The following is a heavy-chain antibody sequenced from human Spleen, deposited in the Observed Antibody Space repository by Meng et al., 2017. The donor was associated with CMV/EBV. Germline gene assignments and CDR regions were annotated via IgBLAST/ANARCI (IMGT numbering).Heavy chain of an antibody. CDR1: GFTFSSYE. CDR3: ARDVEYSNSFGSGGR. J-gene: IGHJ4*02. D-gene: IGHD6-6*01. Sequence: GESLKISCAASGFTFSSYEMSWVRQAPGKGLEWVSGIDWIGGRSDYADSAKGRFIISKDKAKSSLYLQMNSLGVEDTALYYCARDVEYSNSFGSGGRWGQGTLVTVSS. CDR2: IDWIGGRS. V-gene: IGHV3-20*04.